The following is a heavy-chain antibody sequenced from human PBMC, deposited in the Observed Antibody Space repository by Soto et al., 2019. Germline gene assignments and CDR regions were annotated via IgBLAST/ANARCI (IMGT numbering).Heavy chain of an antibody. Sequence: GASVKVSCKASGYTFTSYYMHWVRQAPGQGLEWMGIINPSGGSTSYAQKFQGRVTMTRDTSTSTVYMELSSLRSEDTAVYYCARQRYCSGGSSYPDAFDIWGQGTMVTISS. J-gene: IGHJ3*02. CDR1: GYTFTSYY. D-gene: IGHD2-15*01. CDR3: ARQRYCSGGSSYPDAFDI. V-gene: IGHV1-46*01. CDR2: INPSGGST.